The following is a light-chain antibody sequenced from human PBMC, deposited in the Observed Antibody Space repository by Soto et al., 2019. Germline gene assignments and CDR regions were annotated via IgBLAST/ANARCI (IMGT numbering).Light chain of an antibody. CDR1: SSNIGAGYH. Sequence: QSVLTQPPSVSGAPGQRVTISCTGSSSNIGAGYHVHWYQQLPGAAPKLLIFGDSNRPSGVPDRFSGSKSGTSASLVITGLQADDDADYYCQSSDSRLSGSDVFGTGTKLTVL. V-gene: IGLV1-40*01. J-gene: IGLJ1*01. CDR3: QSSDSRLSGSDV. CDR2: GDS.